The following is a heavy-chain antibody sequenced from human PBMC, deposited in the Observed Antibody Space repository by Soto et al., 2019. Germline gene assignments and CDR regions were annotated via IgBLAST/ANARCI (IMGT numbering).Heavy chain of an antibody. V-gene: IGHV5-10-1*01. CDR2: IDPSDSYT. J-gene: IGHJ6*02. CDR3: ARLDSVVAARRNYYYYGMDV. D-gene: IGHD2-15*01. CDR1: GYSFTSYW. Sequence: GESLKISCKGSGYSFTSYWISWVRQMPGKGLEWMGRIDPSDSYTNYSPSFQGHVTISADKSISTAYLQWSSLKASDTAMYYCARLDSVVAARRNYYYYGMDVWGQGNTVTVSS.